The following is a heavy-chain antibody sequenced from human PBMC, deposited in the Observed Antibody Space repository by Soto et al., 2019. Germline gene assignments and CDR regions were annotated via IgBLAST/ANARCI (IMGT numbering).Heavy chain of an antibody. J-gene: IGHJ4*02. Sequence: QITLKESGPTLVKPTQTLTLTYTFSGFSLSTSGVGVGWIRQPPGKALEWLALIYWDDDKRYSPSLKSRLTITKDTSKNQVVLTMTNMDPVDTATYYCAHSAYYYDSSGYADNDYWGQGTLVTVSS. V-gene: IGHV2-5*02. CDR3: AHSAYYYDSSGYADNDY. CDR1: GFSLSTSGVG. CDR2: IYWDDDK. D-gene: IGHD3-22*01.